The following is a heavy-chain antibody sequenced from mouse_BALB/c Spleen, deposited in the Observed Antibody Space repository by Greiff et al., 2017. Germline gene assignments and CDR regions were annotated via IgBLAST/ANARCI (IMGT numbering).Heavy chain of an antibody. J-gene: IGHJ2*01. Sequence: QDQLQQSGPELVRPGASVKMSCKASGYTFTSYWMHWVKQRPGQGLEWIGMIDPSNSETRLNQKFKGKATMTVDKSSSTAYMELARLTSEDSAIYYCAKRKYGNPYFDYWGQGTTLTVSS. CDR2: IDPSNSET. D-gene: IGHD2-10*02. CDR3: AKRKYGNPYFDY. V-gene: IGHV1-74*01. CDR1: GYTFTSYW.